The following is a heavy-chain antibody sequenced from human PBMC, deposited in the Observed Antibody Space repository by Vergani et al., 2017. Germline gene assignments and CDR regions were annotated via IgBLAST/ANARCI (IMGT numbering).Heavy chain of an antibody. J-gene: IGHJ4*02. CDR2: INAGNGNT. CDR3: ARDGDSSGWAGFDY. CDR1: GYTFTSYA. Sequence: QVQLVQSGAEVKKPGASVKVSCKASGYTFTSYAMHWVRQAPGQRLEWRGWINAGNGNTKYSQQFQGRVTITAYKSTSTAYMELSSLRSEDTAVYYCARDGDSSGWAGFDYWGQGTLVTVSS. V-gene: IGHV1-3*01. D-gene: IGHD6-19*01.